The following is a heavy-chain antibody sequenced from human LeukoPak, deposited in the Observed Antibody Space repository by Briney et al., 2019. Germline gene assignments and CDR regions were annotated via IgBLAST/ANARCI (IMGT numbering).Heavy chain of an antibody. Sequence: GGSLRLSCAVSGFTFSSYSLNWVRQAPGKGLEWVSYIRGSGSDINYADSVKGRFTISRDNAKNSLYLQMNSLRAEDTAVYYCARDTNDDSSGQWGQGTLVTVSS. CDR2: IRGSGSDI. CDR1: GFTFSSYS. D-gene: IGHD3-22*01. V-gene: IGHV3-48*01. CDR3: ARDTNDDSSGQ. J-gene: IGHJ4*02.